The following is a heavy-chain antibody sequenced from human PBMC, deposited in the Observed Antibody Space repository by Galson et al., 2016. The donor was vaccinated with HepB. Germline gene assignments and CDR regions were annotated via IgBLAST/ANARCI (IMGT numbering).Heavy chain of an antibody. Sequence: CAISGDRVSRISLAWNWIRQSPSRGLEWLGRTYYRSKWYNDYAASVKSRISINPDTSKNQFSLHLNSVTPEDTAVYYCARDYWGFFDYWGQGTLVTVSS. V-gene: IGHV6-1*01. J-gene: IGHJ4*02. CDR2: TYYRSKWYN. CDR3: ARDYWGFFDY. CDR1: GDRVSRISLA. D-gene: IGHD7-27*01.